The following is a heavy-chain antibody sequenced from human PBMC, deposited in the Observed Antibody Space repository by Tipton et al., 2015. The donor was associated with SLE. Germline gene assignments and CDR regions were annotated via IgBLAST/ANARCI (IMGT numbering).Heavy chain of an antibody. D-gene: IGHD7-27*01. CDR3: VRGPWAYYYYMDV. V-gene: IGHV4-39*07. CDR2: INTGGGT. J-gene: IGHJ6*03. CDR1: GGSISSSSYY. Sequence: TLSLTCTVSGGSISSSSYYWGWIRQPPGKGLEWIGNINTGGGTYRNPSLMSRVTISVDTPKTQFSLIVTSVTAADTAVYYCVRGPWAYYYYMDVWGKGTKVTVSS.